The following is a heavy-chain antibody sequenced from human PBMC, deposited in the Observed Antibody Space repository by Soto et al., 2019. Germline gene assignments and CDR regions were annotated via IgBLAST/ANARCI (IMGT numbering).Heavy chain of an antibody. V-gene: IGHV4-59*12. D-gene: IGHD3-10*01. CDR1: GPSISRYY. Sequence: PDTLSLTCTVSGPSISRYYRFWIRQSPGRGLEWIGYVYYSGKTHYNPSLESRVTISVDTSDNQFSLKLNSVTAADTAVYYCARGARFGDRRYMDVWGKGTTVTVSS. CDR2: VYYSGKT. CDR3: ARGARFGDRRYMDV. J-gene: IGHJ6*03.